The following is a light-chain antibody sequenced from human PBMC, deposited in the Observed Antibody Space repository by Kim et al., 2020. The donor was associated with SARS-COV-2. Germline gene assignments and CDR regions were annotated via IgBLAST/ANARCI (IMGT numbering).Light chain of an antibody. V-gene: IGLV4-69*01. J-gene: IGLJ2*01. CDR2: LNSDGSH. CDR1: SEHRNYA. CDR3: QTWGTGIVV. Sequence: ASVKLTSTLSSEHRNYAIAWHQQQPEKGPRYLMKLNSDGSHSKGDGIPDRFSGSSSGAERFLTISSLQSEDEADYYCQTWGTGIVVFGGGTQLTVL.